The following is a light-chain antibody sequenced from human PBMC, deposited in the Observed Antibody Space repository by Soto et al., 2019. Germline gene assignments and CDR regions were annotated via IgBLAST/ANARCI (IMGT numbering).Light chain of an antibody. CDR3: SSYGDSGNSNYV. J-gene: IGLJ1*01. V-gene: IGLV2-8*01. CDR1: SRDIGSYNY. Sequence: QSALTQPPSASGSPGQSVTISCTGTSRDIGSYNYVSWYQQHPGKAPKLIISEVNKRPSGVPDRFSGSKSGNTASLTVSGLQAEDEADYHCSSYGDSGNSNYVFGTGTKLTVL. CDR2: EVN.